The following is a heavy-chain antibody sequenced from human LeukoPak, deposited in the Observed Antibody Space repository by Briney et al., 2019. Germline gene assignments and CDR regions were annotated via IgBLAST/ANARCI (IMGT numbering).Heavy chain of an antibody. J-gene: IGHJ3*02. CDR1: GYTFTGYY. CDR3: ARDRGYDSSGYSPIDAFDI. V-gene: IGHV1-2*02. CDR2: INPNSGGT. Sequence: GASVKVSCKASGYTFTGYYMHWVRQAPGQGLEWMGWINPNSGGTNYAQKFQGRVTMTRDTSISTAYMELSRLRSDDTAVYYCARDRGYDSSGYSPIDAFDIWGQGTMVTVSS. D-gene: IGHD3-22*01.